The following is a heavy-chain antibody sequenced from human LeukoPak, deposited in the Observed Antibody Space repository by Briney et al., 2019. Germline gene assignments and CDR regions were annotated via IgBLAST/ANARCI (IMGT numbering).Heavy chain of an antibody. CDR3: ARHIFNWNDKDYYMDV. CDR2: IYYSGST. V-gene: IGHV4-59*01. J-gene: IGHJ6*03. Sequence: PSETLSLTCTVSGGSISSYYWSWTRQPPGKGLEWIGYIYYSGSTNYNPSLKSRVTISVDTSKNQFSLKLSSVTAADTAVYYCARHIFNWNDKDYYMDVWGKGTTVTVSS. CDR1: GGSISSYY. D-gene: IGHD1-1*01.